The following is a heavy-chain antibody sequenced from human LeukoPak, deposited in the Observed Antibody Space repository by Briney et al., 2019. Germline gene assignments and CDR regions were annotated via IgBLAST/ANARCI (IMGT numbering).Heavy chain of an antibody. J-gene: IGHJ4*02. V-gene: IGHV3-7*01. CDR2: IRKDGGDK. CDR1: GFIFTNYS. Sequence: PGGSLRLSCAASGFIFTNYSMTWVRQTPGKGLEWVANIRKDGGDKYYVDSVKGRFTISRDNAKNSVYLQMNSLRAEDTAVYYCVRDRDYYVFDLWGQGTLVTVSS. D-gene: IGHD3-10*02. CDR3: VRDRDYYVFDL.